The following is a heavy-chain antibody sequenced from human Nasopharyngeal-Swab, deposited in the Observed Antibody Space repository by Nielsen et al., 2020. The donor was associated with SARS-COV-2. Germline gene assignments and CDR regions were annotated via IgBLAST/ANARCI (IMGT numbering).Heavy chain of an antibody. V-gene: IGHV4-31*03. CDR2: IYYSGST. J-gene: IGHJ4*02. CDR3: ARLDSRSSGDY. CDR1: GGSISSGGYY. Sequence: SETLSLTCTVSGGSISSGGYYWSWIRQHPGKGLEWIGYIYYSGSTYYNPSLKSRVTISVDTSKKQFSLKLNSVTAADTAVYYCARLDSRSSGDYWGQGSLVTVSS. D-gene: IGHD6-6*01.